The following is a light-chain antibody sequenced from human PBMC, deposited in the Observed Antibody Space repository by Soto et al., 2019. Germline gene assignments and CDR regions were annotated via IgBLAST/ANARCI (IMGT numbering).Light chain of an antibody. CDR3: QRYNNWPLT. J-gene: IGKJ4*01. CDR1: QSIITN. Sequence: EIVLTQSPGTLSVSPGERATLSCRASQSIITNLAWYQQKPGQTPRLLIYGASTRATGVPARFSGSGSGTEFTLTINSLQSEDSAVYYCQRYNNWPLTFGGGTKVDIK. V-gene: IGKV3-15*01. CDR2: GAS.